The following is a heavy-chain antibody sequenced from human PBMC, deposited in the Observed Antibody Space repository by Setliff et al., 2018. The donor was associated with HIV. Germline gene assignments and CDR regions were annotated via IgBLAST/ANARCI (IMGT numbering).Heavy chain of an antibody. J-gene: IGHJ6*03. CDR3: ASEGTHSYDSSGFFSHYYYMDV. V-gene: IGHV4-61*02. D-gene: IGHD3-22*01. CDR2: IYTSGST. Sequence: SETLSLTCTVSGGSISSGSYYWSWIRQPAGKGLEWIGRIYTSGSTNYNPSLKSRVTISVDKSKNLFSLKLSSVTAADTALYYCASEGTHSYDSSGFFSHYYYMDVLGKGTTVTVSS. CDR1: GGSISSGSYY.